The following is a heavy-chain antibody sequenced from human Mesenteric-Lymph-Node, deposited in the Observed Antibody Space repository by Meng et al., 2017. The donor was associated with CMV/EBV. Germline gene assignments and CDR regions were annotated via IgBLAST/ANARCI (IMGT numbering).Heavy chain of an antibody. V-gene: IGHV4-34*01. D-gene: IGHD1-26*01. J-gene: IGHJ4*02. Sequence: CAVYGGSFRDYYWNWIRQPPGKGLEWIGEIKHSGTATYNPSLKSRVTISVDTTKNQVSLKMTSVTAADTAVYYCARYGLGGLALDYWGQGTPVTVSS. CDR2: IKHSGTA. CDR3: ARYGLGGLALDY. CDR1: GGSFRDYY.